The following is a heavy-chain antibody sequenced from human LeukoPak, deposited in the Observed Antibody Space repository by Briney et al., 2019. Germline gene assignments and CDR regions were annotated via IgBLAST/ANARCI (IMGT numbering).Heavy chain of an antibody. Sequence: SETLSLTCTVSGGSISSSSYYWGWIRQPPGKGLEWIGYIFYSGSTDYNPSLKSRVTISVDTSKNQVSLKLRSVTAADTAVYYCARALRWGAAADYWGQGTLVTVSS. D-gene: IGHD2-2*01. CDR1: GGSISSSSYY. J-gene: IGHJ4*02. CDR2: IFYSGST. CDR3: ARALRWGAAADY. V-gene: IGHV4-39*01.